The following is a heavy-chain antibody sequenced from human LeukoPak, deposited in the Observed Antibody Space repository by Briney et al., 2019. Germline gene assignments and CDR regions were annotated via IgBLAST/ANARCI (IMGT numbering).Heavy chain of an antibody. Sequence: SETLSLTCTVSGGSISSSSYYWGWIRQPPGKGLEWIGSIHYSGSTYYNPSLKSRVTISVDTSKNQFSLKLSSVTAADTAVYYCARQESYYDFWSGYPYYFDYWGQGTLVTVSS. J-gene: IGHJ4*02. CDR2: IHYSGST. CDR1: GGSISSSSYY. D-gene: IGHD3-3*01. V-gene: IGHV4-39*01. CDR3: ARQESYYDFWSGYPYYFDY.